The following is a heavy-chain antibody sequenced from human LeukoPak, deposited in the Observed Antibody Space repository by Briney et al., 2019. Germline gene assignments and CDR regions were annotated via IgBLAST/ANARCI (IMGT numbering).Heavy chain of an antibody. J-gene: IGHJ4*02. Sequence: GGSLRLSCAASGFTFNNYAMSWVRQAPGKGLEWVSTISGNGGTTYYADSVKGRFTISRDNSKNTLYLQVNSLRAEDTAVYYCAKDQKWEPPHYIDYWGQGTLVTVSS. CDR2: ISGNGGTT. V-gene: IGHV3-23*01. CDR3: AKDQKWEPPHYIDY. CDR1: GFTFNNYA. D-gene: IGHD1-26*01.